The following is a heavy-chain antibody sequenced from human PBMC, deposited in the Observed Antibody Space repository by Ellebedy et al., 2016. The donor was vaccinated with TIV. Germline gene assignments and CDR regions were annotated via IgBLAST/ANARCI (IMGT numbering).Heavy chain of an antibody. V-gene: IGHV3-23*01. CDR1: GFTFSSYA. D-gene: IGHD2-2*03. CDR3: AKVPVGFCNRPFCFYLDD. J-gene: IGHJ4*02. Sequence: PGGSLRLSCVASGFTFSSYAMCWVRQAPGKGLEWVSTISDSGANTYFPDSVKGRFTISRDNSRNTVYLQMNNLRPEDTAVCYCAKVPVGFCNRPFCFYLDDWGQGTLVSVSS. CDR2: ISDSGANT.